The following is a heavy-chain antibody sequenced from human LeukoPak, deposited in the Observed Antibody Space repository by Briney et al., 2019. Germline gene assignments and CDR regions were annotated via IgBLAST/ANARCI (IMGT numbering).Heavy chain of an antibody. CDR3: ARDLVAGTYYYYMDV. CDR2: INPNSGGT. D-gene: IGHD6-19*01. V-gene: IGHV1-2*02. J-gene: IGHJ6*03. Sequence: ASVKVSCKASGYTFTAYYMHWVRQAPGQGLEWMGWINPNSGGTNYAQKFQGRVTMTRDTSISTAYMELSRLRSDDTAVYYCARDLVAGTYYYYMDVWGKGTTVTVSS. CDR1: GYTFTAYY.